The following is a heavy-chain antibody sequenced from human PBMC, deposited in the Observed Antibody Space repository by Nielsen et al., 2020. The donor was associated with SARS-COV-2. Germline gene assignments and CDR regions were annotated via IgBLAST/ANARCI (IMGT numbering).Heavy chain of an antibody. CDR3: ARHGDYDIWTGYYPHDAFDI. J-gene: IGHJ3*02. D-gene: IGHD3-9*01. CDR1: GYSFTSYW. Sequence: KVSCKGSGYSFTSYWISWVRQMPGKGLEWMGRIDPSDSYTNYSPSFQGHVTISADKSISTAYLQWSSLKASDTAMYYCARHGDYDIWTGYYPHDAFDIWGQGTMVTVSS. CDR2: IDPSDSYT. V-gene: IGHV5-10-1*01.